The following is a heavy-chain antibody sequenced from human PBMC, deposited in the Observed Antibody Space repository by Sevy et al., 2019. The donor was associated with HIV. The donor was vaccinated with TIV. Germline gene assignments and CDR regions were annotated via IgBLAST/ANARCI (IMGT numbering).Heavy chain of an antibody. CDR1: GFTFSANW. J-gene: IGHJ4*02. Sequence: GESLKISCAASGFTFSANWMNWVRQAPGKGLEWVANIKGDGSDKHYVGSVEGRFTISRDNAKNLLYLQMNSLRVEDTAVYYCAHETFGRFESWGQGTLVTVSS. D-gene: IGHD3-16*01. CDR3: AHETFGRFES. CDR2: IKGDGSDK. V-gene: IGHV3-7*01.